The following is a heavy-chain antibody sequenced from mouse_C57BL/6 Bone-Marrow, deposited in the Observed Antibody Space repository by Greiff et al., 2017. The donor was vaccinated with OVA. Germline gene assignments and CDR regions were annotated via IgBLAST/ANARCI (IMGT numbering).Heavy chain of an antibody. CDR3: TTGAYYSNYDFDY. Sequence: VQLQQSGAELVRPGASVKLSCTASGFNIKDDYMHWVKQRPEQGLEWIGWIDPENGDTEYASKVQGQATITADPSANTAYLQLSSLTSEDTAVYYCTTGAYYSNYDFDYWGQGTTLTVSS. V-gene: IGHV14-4*01. J-gene: IGHJ2*01. CDR1: GFNIKDDY. D-gene: IGHD2-5*01. CDR2: IDPENGDT.